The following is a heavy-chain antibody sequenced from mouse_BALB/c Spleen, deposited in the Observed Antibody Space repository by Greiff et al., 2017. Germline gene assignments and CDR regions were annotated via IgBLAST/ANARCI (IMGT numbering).Heavy chain of an antibody. D-gene: IGHD1-1*01. J-gene: IGHJ2*01. Sequence: EVMLVESGPSLVKPSQTLSLTCSVTGDSITSGYWNWIRKFPGNKLEYMGYISYSGSTYYNPSLKSRISITRDTSKNQYYLQLNSVTTEDAATYYCAIGGSSYGYFDYWGQGTTLTVSS. CDR2: ISYSGST. CDR3: AIGGSSYGYFDY. CDR1: GDSITSGY. V-gene: IGHV3-8*02.